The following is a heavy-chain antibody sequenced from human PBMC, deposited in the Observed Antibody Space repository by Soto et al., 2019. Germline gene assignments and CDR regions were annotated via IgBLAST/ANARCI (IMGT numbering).Heavy chain of an antibody. V-gene: IGHV3-30-3*01. Sequence: GGSLRLSCAASGFTFSSYAMHWVRQAPGKGLEWVAVISYDGSNKYYADSVKGRFTISRDNSKNTLYLQMNSLRAEDTAVYYCARPHVVVVAATPSKTDWFDPWGQGTLVTVSS. J-gene: IGHJ5*02. CDR1: GFTFSSYA. CDR3: ARPHVVVVAATPSKTDWFDP. D-gene: IGHD2-15*01. CDR2: ISYDGSNK.